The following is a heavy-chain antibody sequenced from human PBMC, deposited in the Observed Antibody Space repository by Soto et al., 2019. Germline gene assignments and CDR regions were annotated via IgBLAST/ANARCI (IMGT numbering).Heavy chain of an antibody. CDR3: ARIPAAAGTVVLRYYYYYGMDV. CDR1: GYSFTSYL. Sequence: GESLKISCKGSGYSFTSYLIGWVRQMPGKGLEWMGIIYPGDSDTRYSPSFQGQVTISADKSISTAYLQWSSLKASDTAMYYCARIPAAAGTVVLRYYYYYGMDVWGQGTTVTVSS. J-gene: IGHJ6*02. D-gene: IGHD6-13*01. V-gene: IGHV5-51*01. CDR2: IYPGDSDT.